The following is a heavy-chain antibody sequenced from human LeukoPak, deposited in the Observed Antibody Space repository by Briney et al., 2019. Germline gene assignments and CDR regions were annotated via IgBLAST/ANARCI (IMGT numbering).Heavy chain of an antibody. Sequence: PGGSLRLSCTASGFTFTTFWLGWVRQAPGKGLEWVANIKQDGSDKFYVDSVKGRFTISRDNANNSLHLQMNSLRAEDTAMYYCARWVYSISSFDYWGQGTLVTVSS. D-gene: IGHD6-6*01. CDR1: GFTFTTFW. J-gene: IGHJ4*02. V-gene: IGHV3-7*01. CDR2: IKQDGSDK. CDR3: ARWVYSISSFDY.